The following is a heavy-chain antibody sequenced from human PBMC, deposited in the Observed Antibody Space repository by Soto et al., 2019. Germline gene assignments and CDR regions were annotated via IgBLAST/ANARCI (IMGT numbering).Heavy chain of an antibody. CDR1: GYTFTSYD. J-gene: IGHJ5*02. V-gene: IGHV1-8*01. D-gene: IGHD2-15*01. CDR3: ARVVVVRNWFDP. Sequence: GASVKVSCKASGYTFTSYDINWVRQATGQGLEWMGWMNPNSGNTGYAQKFQGRVTMTRNTSISTAYMELSSLRSEDTAVYYCARVVVVRNWFDPWGQGTLVTVSS. CDR2: MNPNSGNT.